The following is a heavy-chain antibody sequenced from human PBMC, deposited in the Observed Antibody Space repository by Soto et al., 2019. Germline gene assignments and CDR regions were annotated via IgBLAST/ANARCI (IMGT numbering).Heavy chain of an antibody. CDR2: ISSSSSYI. Sequence: EVQLVESGGGLVKPGGSLRLSCAASGFTFSTYTVNWVRQAPGKGLEWVSSISSSSSYIYYADSVKGRFTISRDNAKNSLYLQMNSLRDEDTAVYYCARSGISRYGMDVWGQGTTVTVSS. CDR1: GFTFSTYT. D-gene: IGHD3-10*01. CDR3: ARSGISRYGMDV. V-gene: IGHV3-21*01. J-gene: IGHJ6*02.